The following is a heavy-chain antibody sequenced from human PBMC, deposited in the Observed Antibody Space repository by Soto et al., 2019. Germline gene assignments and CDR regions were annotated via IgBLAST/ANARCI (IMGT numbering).Heavy chain of an antibody. J-gene: IGHJ4*02. Sequence: LXLSCVGLGFSLSSYTMSWFRQAPGKGLEWVSSVGTSLNYIYYADSLKGRFTISRDNAKSSVLLQMDSLRVEDTAVYYCARAAYSYSTVSAFSNWGPGTLVTVSS. CDR2: VGTSLNYI. CDR3: ARAAYSYSTVSAFSN. V-gene: IGHV3-21*06. CDR1: GFSLSSYT. D-gene: IGHD3-3*01.